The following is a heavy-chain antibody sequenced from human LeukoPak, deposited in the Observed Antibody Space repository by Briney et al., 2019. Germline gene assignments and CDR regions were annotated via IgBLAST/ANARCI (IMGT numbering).Heavy chain of an antibody. CDR1: GFTFDDYA. Sequence: GGSLRLSCAASGFTFDDYAMHWVRQAPGKGLEWVSGISWNSGSIGYADSVKGRFTISRDNSKNTLYLQMNSLRAEDTAVYYCARDDYGGNDYWGQGTLVTVSS. CDR2: ISWNSGSI. CDR3: ARDDYGGNDY. V-gene: IGHV3-9*01. D-gene: IGHD4-23*01. J-gene: IGHJ4*02.